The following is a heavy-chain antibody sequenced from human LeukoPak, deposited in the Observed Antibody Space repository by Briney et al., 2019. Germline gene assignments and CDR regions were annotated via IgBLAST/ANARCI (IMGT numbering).Heavy chain of an antibody. J-gene: IGHJ4*02. CDR3: ARPSGYSYGDWYFDC. V-gene: IGHV5-51*01. D-gene: IGHD5-18*01. CDR2: IYPGDSDT. Sequence: GESLKISCKGSGYSFTSYWIAWVRQMPGEGLEWMGIIYPGDSDTRYSPSFQGQVTISADKSISTAYLQWSSLKASDTAMYYCARPSGYSYGDWYFDCWGQGTLVTVSS. CDR1: GYSFTSYW.